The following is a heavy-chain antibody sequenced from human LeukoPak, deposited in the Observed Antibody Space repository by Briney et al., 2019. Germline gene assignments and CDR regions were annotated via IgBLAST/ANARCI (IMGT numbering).Heavy chain of an antibody. Sequence: GASVKVSCKASGYTFTSYGISWVRQAPGQGLEWMGIINPSGGSTSYAQKFQGRVTMTRDTSTSTVYMELSSLRSEDTAVYYCARDGNEQYGYHFDYWGQGTLVTVSS. CDR2: INPSGGST. D-gene: IGHD5-18*01. J-gene: IGHJ4*02. CDR1: GYTFTSYG. V-gene: IGHV1-46*01. CDR3: ARDGNEQYGYHFDY.